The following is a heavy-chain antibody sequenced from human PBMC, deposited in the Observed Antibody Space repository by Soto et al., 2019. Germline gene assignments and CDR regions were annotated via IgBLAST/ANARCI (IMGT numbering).Heavy chain of an antibody. D-gene: IGHD1-1*01. Sequence: VGSLRLSCAASGFTFSMYWMHWVGQVRGKGPEWVSRINDDGISTNYADSVKGRFTISRDNAKNTLYLQMNALRVEDTAVYYCTRGPRSTSTGTGAFWGQGTLVTVSS. CDR1: GFTFSMYW. V-gene: IGHV3-74*01. J-gene: IGHJ4*02. CDR2: INDDGIST. CDR3: TRGPRSTSTGTGAF.